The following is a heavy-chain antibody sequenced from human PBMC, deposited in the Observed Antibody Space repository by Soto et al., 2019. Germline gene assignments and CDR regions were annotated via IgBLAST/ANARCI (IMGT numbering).Heavy chain of an antibody. V-gene: IGHV1-69*01. D-gene: IGHD3-22*01. Sequence: ASVKVSCKASGGTFSRYAISWVRQGPGQGLEWMGGIIPILGTANCAQKFQGRVTITADESTSTAYMELSSLRSEDTAVYYCARVGPRYYYDSSGPSNVSWFDPWGQGTLVTVSS. CDR1: GGTFSRYA. CDR3: ARVGPRYYYDSSGPSNVSWFDP. CDR2: IIPILGTA. J-gene: IGHJ5*02.